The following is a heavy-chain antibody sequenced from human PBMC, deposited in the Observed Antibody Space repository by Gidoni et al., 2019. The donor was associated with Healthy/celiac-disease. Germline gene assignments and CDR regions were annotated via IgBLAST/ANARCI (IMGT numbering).Heavy chain of an antibody. CDR2: IYTSGST. J-gene: IGHJ4*02. CDR1: GGSISSYY. Sequence: QVQLQASGPGLVKPSETLSLTCTVSGGSISSYYWSWIRQPAGKGLEWIGRIYTSGSTNYNPSLKSRVTMSVDTSKNQFSLKLSSVTAADTAVYYCARDALYYGDYVDYFDYWGQGTLVTVSS. CDR3: ARDALYYGDYVDYFDY. D-gene: IGHD4-17*01. V-gene: IGHV4-4*07.